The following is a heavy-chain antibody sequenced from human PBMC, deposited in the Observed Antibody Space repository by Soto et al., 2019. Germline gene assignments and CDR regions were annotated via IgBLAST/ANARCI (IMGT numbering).Heavy chain of an antibody. CDR2: ISGSGGST. Sequence: EVQLLESGGGLVQPGGSLRLSCAASGFTFSSYAMSWVRQAPGKGLEWVSAISGSGGSTYYADSVKGRFTIFRENSKNTLYLQMNSLRAEDTAVYYCAKLPRPKGDAFDIWGQGTMVTVSS. J-gene: IGHJ3*02. CDR1: GFTFSSYA. V-gene: IGHV3-23*01. CDR3: AKLPRPKGDAFDI.